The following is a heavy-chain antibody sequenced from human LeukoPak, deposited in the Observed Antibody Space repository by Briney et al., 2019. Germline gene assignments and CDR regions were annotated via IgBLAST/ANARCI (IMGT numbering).Heavy chain of an antibody. V-gene: IGHV3-23*01. CDR1: GFAFSSFA. D-gene: IGHD3-10*01. CDR2: ISGSGGST. Sequence: GGSLRLSCVASGFAFSSFAMGWVRQAPGKGLEWVSAISGSGGSTYYADSVKGRFTISRDNSKNTLHLQMNSLRAEDTAVYYCANGDKKRITMVRGVMQPFDYWGQGTLVTVSS. J-gene: IGHJ4*02. CDR3: ANGDKKRITMVRGVMQPFDY.